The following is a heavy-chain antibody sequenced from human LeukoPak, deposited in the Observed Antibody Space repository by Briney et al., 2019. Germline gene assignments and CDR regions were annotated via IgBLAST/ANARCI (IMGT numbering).Heavy chain of an antibody. D-gene: IGHD6-19*01. CDR1: GGTFSSYA. CDR3: ARDRMAVAVVYYFDY. V-gene: IGHV1-69*05. J-gene: IGHJ4*02. CDR2: IIPIFGTA. Sequence: SVKVSCKASGGTFSSYAISWVRQAPGQGLEWMGRIIPIFGTANYAQKFQGRVTITTDESTSTAYMELSSLRSEDTAVYYCARDRMAVAVVYYFDYWGQGTLVTVSS.